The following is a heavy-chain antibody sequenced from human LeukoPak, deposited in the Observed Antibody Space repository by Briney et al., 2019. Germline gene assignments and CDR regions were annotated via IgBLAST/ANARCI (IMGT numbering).Heavy chain of an antibody. CDR1: GFTFSSYS. CDR2: ISSSSSTI. D-gene: IGHD3-10*01. V-gene: IGHV3-48*01. Sequence: PGGSLRLSCAASGFTFSSYSMNWVRQAPGKGLEWVSYISSSSSTIYYADSVKGRFTISRDNAKNSLYLQMNSLRAEGTAVYYCARDGSTGPLRYFDYWGQGTLVTVSS. J-gene: IGHJ4*02. CDR3: ARDGSTGPLRYFDY.